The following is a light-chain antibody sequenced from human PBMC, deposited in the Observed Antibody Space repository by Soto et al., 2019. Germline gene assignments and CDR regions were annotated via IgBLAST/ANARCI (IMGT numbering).Light chain of an antibody. CDR2: GVS. CDR1: SSDVGGYNS. Sequence: QSVLTQPPSASGSPGQSVTISCTGTSSDVGGYNSVSWYQQHPGKAPKLMIFGVSQRPSGVPDRFSGSKSGNTASLTVSGLQAEDEADYFCSSYAGSNVVFGGGTKLTVL. V-gene: IGLV2-8*01. CDR3: SSYAGSNVV. J-gene: IGLJ2*01.